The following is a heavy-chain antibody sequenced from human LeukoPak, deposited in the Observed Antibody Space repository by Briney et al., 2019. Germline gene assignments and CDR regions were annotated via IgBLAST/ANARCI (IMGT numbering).Heavy chain of an antibody. D-gene: IGHD1-14*01. V-gene: IGHV6-1*01. Sequence: SQTLSLTCAISGDSFSSHSAAWSWIRQSPSRGLEWLGRTYYRSKWYIDYAVSVKSRTTINPDTSKNQFSLQLNSVIPEDTAVCDCARTNRRYFDYWGQGTLVIVYS. CDR1: GDSFSSHSAA. CDR2: TYYRSKWYI. CDR3: ARTNRRYFDY. J-gene: IGHJ4*02.